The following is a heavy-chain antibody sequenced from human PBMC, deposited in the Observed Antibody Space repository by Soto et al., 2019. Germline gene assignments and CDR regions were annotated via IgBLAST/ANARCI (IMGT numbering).Heavy chain of an antibody. CDR2: IDPSDSYT. CDR3: ARRGDGSVYYYGVFDI. Sequence: GESLKISCKGSGYSFTSYWISWVRQMPGKGLEWMGRIDPSDSYTNYSPSFQGHVTVSADKSISTAYLQWSSLKASDTAMYYCARRGDGSVYYYGVFDIGGKGKMVTV. J-gene: IGHJ3*02. V-gene: IGHV5-10-1*01. CDR1: GYSFTSYW. D-gene: IGHD3-22*01.